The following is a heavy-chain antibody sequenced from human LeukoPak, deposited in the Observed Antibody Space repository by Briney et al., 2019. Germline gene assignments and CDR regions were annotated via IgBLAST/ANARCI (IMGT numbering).Heavy chain of an antibody. Sequence: SETLSLTCTVSGGSISSYYWSWIRQPAGKGLEWIGRIYTSGSTNYNPSLKSRVTMSVDTSKNQFSLELSSVTAADTAVYYCAREGYYDFWSGLPYYYYYMDVWGKGTTVTVSS. V-gene: IGHV4-4*07. J-gene: IGHJ6*03. CDR2: IYTSGST. CDR1: GGSISSYY. D-gene: IGHD3-3*01. CDR3: AREGYYDFWSGLPYYYYYMDV.